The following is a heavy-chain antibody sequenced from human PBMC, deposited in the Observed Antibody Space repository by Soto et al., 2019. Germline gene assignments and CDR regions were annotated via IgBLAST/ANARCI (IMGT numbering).Heavy chain of an antibody. D-gene: IGHD6-19*01. J-gene: IGHJ4*02. Sequence: GGSLRLSCEASGFNFSHYAMHWVRQAPGKGLEWLAIISLEGSNKYSAKPVKDRFTISRDNSKSTLYLQMNSLRPEDTAVYYCAKDGATQVAARFLDSWGQGTPVTVSS. V-gene: IGHV3-30*18. CDR2: ISLEGSNK. CDR1: GFNFSHYA. CDR3: AKDGATQVAARFLDS.